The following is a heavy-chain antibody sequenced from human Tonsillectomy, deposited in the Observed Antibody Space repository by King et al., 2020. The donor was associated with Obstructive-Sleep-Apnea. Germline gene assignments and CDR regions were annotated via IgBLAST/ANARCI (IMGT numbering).Heavy chain of an antibody. CDR2: SYPSGNT. CDR1: GASVSSFY. V-gene: IGHV4-4*07. D-gene: IGHD1-1*01. CDR3: ARVGETVYYYYGMDV. J-gene: IGHJ6*02. Sequence: VQLQESGPGLVEPSETLSLTCTVSGASVSSFYLSWIRQPSGKGLEWIGRSYPSGNTDYNPSLNSRDTMSVDTSKNQFSLKVTTVTAADTAVYFCARVGETVYYYYGMDVWGQGTTVTVSS.